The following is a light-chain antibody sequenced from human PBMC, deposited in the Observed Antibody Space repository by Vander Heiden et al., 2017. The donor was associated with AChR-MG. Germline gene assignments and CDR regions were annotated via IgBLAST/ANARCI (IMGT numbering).Light chain of an antibody. CDR2: DAS. J-gene: IGKJ1*01. CDR3: LQYDNLPRT. Sequence: DIQMTQSPSSLSASVGDRVTITCQASQDIAHYLNWYQQKPGTAPKLLIYDASNLQTGVPSRFSGSGSGTDFTFTINSLQPEDLATYYCLQYDNLPRTFGQGTKVEIK. CDR1: QDIAHY. V-gene: IGKV1-33*01.